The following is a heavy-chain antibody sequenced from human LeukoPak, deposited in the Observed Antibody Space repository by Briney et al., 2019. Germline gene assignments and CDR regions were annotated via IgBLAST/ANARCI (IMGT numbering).Heavy chain of an antibody. Sequence: ASVTVSCKAFGYTFTTYGVSWVRQAPGQGLEWMAWISTSDGRTTYGQKFQGRVTLTADTSTSTVYMDLRSLRSDDTAVYYCARDFFVSGGSWFDVFDPWGQGTVVTVSS. CDR1: GYTFTTYG. V-gene: IGHV1-18*01. CDR2: ISTSDGRT. D-gene: IGHD5/OR15-5a*01. CDR3: ARDFFVSGGSWFDVFDP. J-gene: IGHJ3*01.